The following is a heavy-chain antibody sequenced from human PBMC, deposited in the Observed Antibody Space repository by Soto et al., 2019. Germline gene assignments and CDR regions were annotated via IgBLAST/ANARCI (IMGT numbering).Heavy chain of an antibody. CDR3: TRAITMIEAFDY. D-gene: IGHD3-22*01. Sequence: GGSLRLSCAASGFTFSGSAMHWVRQASGKGLEWVGRIRSKANSYATAYAASVKGRFTISRDDSKNTAYLQMNSLKTEDTAVYYCTRAITMIEAFDYWGQGTLVTVSS. CDR1: GFTFSGSA. V-gene: IGHV3-73*01. J-gene: IGHJ4*02. CDR2: IRSKANSYAT.